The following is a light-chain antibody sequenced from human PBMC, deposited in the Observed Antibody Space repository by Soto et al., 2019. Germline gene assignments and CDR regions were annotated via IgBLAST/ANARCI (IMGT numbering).Light chain of an antibody. J-gene: IGLJ2*01. CDR3: QSYDSSLNVV. Sequence: QSVLTQPPSVSGAPGQRVTISCTGSSSNIGAGYDVHWYQQLPGTAPKLLIYGNSNRPSGVPDRFSGSKSGTSASLAITGHQAEDEADYYCQSYDSSLNVVFGGGTKVTVL. CDR1: SSNIGAGYD. V-gene: IGLV1-40*01. CDR2: GNS.